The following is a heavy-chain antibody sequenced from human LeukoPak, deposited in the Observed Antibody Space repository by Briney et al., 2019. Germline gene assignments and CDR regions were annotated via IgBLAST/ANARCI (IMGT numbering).Heavy chain of an antibody. V-gene: IGHV3-73*01. CDR1: GFTFSGSA. CDR2: IRSRANSYAI. J-gene: IGHJ4*02. D-gene: IGHD1-26*01. CDR3: TRPSGSYSNTDY. Sequence: GGSLRLSCAASGFTFSGSAMHWVRQASGKGPEWVGRIRSRANSYAIAYAASVKGRFTISRDDSKNTAYLQMNSLKTEDTAVYYCTRPSGSYSNTDYWGQGTLVTVSS.